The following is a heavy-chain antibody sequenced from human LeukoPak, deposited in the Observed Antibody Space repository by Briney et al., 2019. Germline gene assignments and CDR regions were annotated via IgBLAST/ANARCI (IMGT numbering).Heavy chain of an antibody. CDR2: INPNSGGT. Sequence: ASVKVSCKASGYIFTAYYIHWLRQAPGQGHELMGWINPNSGGTSFALNFQGRVTLTRDTSISTVYMELSRLRSDDTAVYYCARDLSGGALGAFDIWGQGTMVTVSS. J-gene: IGHJ3*02. CDR1: GYIFTAYY. D-gene: IGHD2-15*01. V-gene: IGHV1-2*02. CDR3: ARDLSGGALGAFDI.